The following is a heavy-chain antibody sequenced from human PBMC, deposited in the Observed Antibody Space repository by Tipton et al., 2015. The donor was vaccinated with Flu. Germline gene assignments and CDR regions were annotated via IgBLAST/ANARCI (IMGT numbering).Heavy chain of an antibody. V-gene: IGHV4-39*07. D-gene: IGHD3-16*01. Sequence: GLVKPSETLSLICTVSGASVSGSRYYWAWIRQAPGKGPECIGTIYDSGRIYYNPSLKSRLIISVDTSKNQFSLRLSSVTAADTAVYYCARGRQGGEANRYLDYWGQGTLVTVSS. J-gene: IGHJ4*02. CDR2: IYDSGRI. CDR3: ARGRQGGEANRYLDY. CDR1: GASVSGSRYY.